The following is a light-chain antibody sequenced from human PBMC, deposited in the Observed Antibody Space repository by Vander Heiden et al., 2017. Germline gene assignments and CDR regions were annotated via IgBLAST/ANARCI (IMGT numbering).Light chain of an antibody. CDR2: LGT. CDR1: QSLLHSNGYNY. Sequence: DIVMTQSPLSLPVTPGEPASISCRSSQSLLHSNGYNYLDWYLQKPGQSPQLLIDLGTNRAPGVPDRFSGSGAGTDFTLKISRVEAEDVGVYYCMQALQTPLTFGGGTKVEIK. J-gene: IGKJ4*01. V-gene: IGKV2-28*01. CDR3: MQALQTPLT.